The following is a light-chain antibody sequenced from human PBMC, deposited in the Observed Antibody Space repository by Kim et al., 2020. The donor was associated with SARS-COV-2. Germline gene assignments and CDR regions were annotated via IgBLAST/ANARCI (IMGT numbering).Light chain of an antibody. CDR2: DVS. Sequence: GQSVTISCAGTSSDVGTYNYVSWYQQHPDKAPKLMIYDVSKRPSGVPDRFSASKSGNTASLTISGLQAEDEADYYCCSYAGSYSWVFGGGTQLTVL. V-gene: IGLV2-11*01. CDR1: SSDVGTYNY. J-gene: IGLJ3*02. CDR3: CSYAGSYSWV.